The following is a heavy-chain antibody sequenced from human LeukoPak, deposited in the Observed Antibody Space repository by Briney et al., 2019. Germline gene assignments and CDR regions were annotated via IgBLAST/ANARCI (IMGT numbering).Heavy chain of an antibody. V-gene: IGHV4-59*08. CDR1: GVSISTYY. CDR3: AKHGGSWTFDY. Sequence: SKTLSLTCTVSGVSISTYYWSWIRQAPGQGVEWIGYVYDSGSANYNPSLKSRVTISVDTSKNQFSLKLSSVTAADTAVYYCAKHGGSWTFDYWGQGTLVTVSS. CDR2: VYDSGSA. D-gene: IGHD6-13*01. J-gene: IGHJ4*02.